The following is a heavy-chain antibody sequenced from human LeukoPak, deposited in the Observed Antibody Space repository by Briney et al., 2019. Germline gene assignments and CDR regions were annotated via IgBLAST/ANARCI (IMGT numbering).Heavy chain of an antibody. CDR3: ASRGYSYGFLFDY. Sequence: SETPSLTCTVSGGSISSSSYYWGWIRQPPGTGLEWIGSIYYSGSTYYNPSLKSRVTISVDTSKNQFSLKLSSVTAADTAVYYCASRGYSYGFLFDYWGQGTLVTVSS. D-gene: IGHD5-18*01. V-gene: IGHV4-39*01. CDR1: GGSISSSSYY. J-gene: IGHJ4*02. CDR2: IYYSGST.